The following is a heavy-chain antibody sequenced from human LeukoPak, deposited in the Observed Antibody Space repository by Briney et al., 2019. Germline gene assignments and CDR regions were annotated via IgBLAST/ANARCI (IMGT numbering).Heavy chain of an antibody. J-gene: IGHJ4*02. CDR3: AREWAIVALDY. CDR1: GFTFSSHS. V-gene: IGHV3-48*01. Sequence: PGGSLRLSCAASGFTFSSHSMNWVRQAPGKGLEWVSYISSSSSTIYYADSVKGRFTISRDNAKNSLYPQMNSLRAEDTAVYYCAREWAIVALDYWGQGTLVTVSS. D-gene: IGHD5-12*01. CDR2: ISSSSSTI.